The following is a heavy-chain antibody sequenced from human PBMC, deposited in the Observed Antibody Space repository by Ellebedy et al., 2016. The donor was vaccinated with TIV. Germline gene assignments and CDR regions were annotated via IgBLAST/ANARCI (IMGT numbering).Heavy chain of an antibody. D-gene: IGHD5-24*01. Sequence: GESLKISCAATGFTLGSYWMHWVRQAPGKGLVWVSRINSDGSTTNYADSVKGRFTISRDNTKKSLFLQMDSLRADDTAVYYCARGASRWLQLRYYFDYWGQGTRVTVSS. J-gene: IGHJ4*02. CDR2: INSDGSTT. CDR3: ARGASRWLQLRYYFDY. CDR1: GFTLGSYW. V-gene: IGHV3-74*01.